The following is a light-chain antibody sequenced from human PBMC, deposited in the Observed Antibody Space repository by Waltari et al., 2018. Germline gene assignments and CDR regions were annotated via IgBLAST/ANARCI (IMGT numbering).Light chain of an antibody. J-gene: IGLJ2*01. CDR3: SSYAGSNNVV. CDR2: EVS. V-gene: IGLV2-8*01. CDR1: SNDVGGYNY. Sequence: QSALTQPPSASGSPGPPVTIPCPGTSNDVGGYNYVPWYQQPPGKAPKLMIYEVSKRPSGVPDRFSGSKSGYTASLTVSGLQAEDEADYFCSSYAGSNNVVFGGGTKLTVL.